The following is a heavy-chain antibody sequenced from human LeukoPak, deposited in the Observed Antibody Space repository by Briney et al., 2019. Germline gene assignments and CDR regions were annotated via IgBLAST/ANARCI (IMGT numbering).Heavy chain of an antibody. V-gene: IGHV1-46*01. D-gene: IGHD1-26*01. J-gene: IGHJ2*01. CDR2: INPNSGST. Sequence: ASVKVSCKASGYTFTGYYMHWVRQAPGQGLEWMGRINPNSGSTSYAQKFQGRVTMTRDTSTSTVYMELSSLRSEDMAVYYCARDGRYFDLWGRGTLVTVSS. CDR3: ARDGRYFDL. CDR1: GYTFTGYY.